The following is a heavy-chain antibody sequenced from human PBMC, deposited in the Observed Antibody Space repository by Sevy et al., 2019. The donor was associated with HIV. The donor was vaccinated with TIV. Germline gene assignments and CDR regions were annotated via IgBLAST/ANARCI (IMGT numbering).Heavy chain of an antibody. CDR2: INHSGST. D-gene: IGHD2-21*01. CDR3: ARHCGYINCTHAFAI. Sequence: SETLSLTCAVYGGSFSGYYWSWIRQPPGKGLEWIGEINHSGSTNYNPSLKSRVTISVDTSENQFSLKLSSVTAADTAVYYCARHCGYINCTHAFAIWGQGTMVTVSS. J-gene: IGHJ3*02. CDR1: GGSFSGYY. V-gene: IGHV4-34*01.